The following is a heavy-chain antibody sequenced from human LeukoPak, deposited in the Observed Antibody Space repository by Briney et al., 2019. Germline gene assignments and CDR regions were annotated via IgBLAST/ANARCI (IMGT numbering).Heavy chain of an antibody. D-gene: IGHD3-22*01. CDR1: GFTFSSYN. CDR2: ISSSSSYI. Sequence: GGSLRLSCAASGFTFSSYNMNWVRQAPGKGLEWVSSISSSSSYIYYADSVKGRFTISRDNAKNSLYLQMNSLRAEDTAVYYCASPYYDSSGYYDWGQGTLVTVSS. J-gene: IGHJ4*02. CDR3: ASPYYDSSGYYD. V-gene: IGHV3-21*01.